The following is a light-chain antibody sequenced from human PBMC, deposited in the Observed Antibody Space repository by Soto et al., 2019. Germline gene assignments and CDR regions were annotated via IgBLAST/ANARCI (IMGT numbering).Light chain of an antibody. V-gene: IGLV2-14*01. Sequence: QSALTQPASVSGSPGQSITISCNGTSSDVGTFNYVSWYQQHPGKAPKVMIYEVSNRPSGVSNRFSGSKSGNTASLTISGLQAEDEADYYCNSYTTTNHGVFGGGTKLTVL. J-gene: IGLJ3*02. CDR1: SSDVGTFNY. CDR3: NSYTTTNHGV. CDR2: EVS.